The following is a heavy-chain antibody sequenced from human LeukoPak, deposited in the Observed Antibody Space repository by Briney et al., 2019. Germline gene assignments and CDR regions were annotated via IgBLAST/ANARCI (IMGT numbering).Heavy chain of an antibody. D-gene: IGHD4-11*01. CDR3: ARGTMTTVTTRLFDY. Sequence: PGGSLRLSCAASGFTFSSYWMHWVRQAPGKGLVWVSRINSDGSSTSYADSVKGRFTISRDNAKHTLYLQMNSLRAEDTAVYYCARGTMTTVTTRLFDYWGQGTLVTVSS. CDR1: GFTFSSYW. CDR2: INSDGSST. J-gene: IGHJ4*02. V-gene: IGHV3-74*01.